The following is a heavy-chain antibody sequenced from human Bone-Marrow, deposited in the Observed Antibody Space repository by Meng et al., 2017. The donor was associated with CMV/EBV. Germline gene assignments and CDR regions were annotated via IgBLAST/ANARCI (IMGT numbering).Heavy chain of an antibody. Sequence: GESLKISCAASGFTFSSYGMHWVRQAPGKGLEWVAVIWYDGSNKYYADSVKGRFTISRDNSKNTLYLQMNSLRAEDTAVYYCAKGRKDIVLMVYAPDYGMDVWGQRTTVTVSS. CDR2: IWYDGSNK. CDR1: GFTFSSYG. D-gene: IGHD2-8*01. J-gene: IGHJ6*02. CDR3: AKGRKDIVLMVYAPDYGMDV. V-gene: IGHV3-33*06.